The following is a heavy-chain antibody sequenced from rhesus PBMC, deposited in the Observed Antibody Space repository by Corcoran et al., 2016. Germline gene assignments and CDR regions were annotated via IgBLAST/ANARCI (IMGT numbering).Heavy chain of an antibody. Sequence: QVQLQESGPGLVKPSETLSLTCTVSGGSCSSYWWGRIRQAPGKGLEWIGSIFGISGSTEYNPSLKSRATISRDTSKNQFSLKLSSVTAADTAVYYCARRLLGNYNSLDVWGRGVLVTVSS. CDR3: ARRLLGNYNSLDV. V-gene: IGHV4-160*01. D-gene: IGHD4-35*01. CDR2: IFGISGST. J-gene: IGHJ5-2*02. CDR1: GGSCSSYW.